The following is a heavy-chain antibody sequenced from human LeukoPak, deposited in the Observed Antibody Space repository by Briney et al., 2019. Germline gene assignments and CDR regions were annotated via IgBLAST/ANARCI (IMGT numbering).Heavy chain of an antibody. J-gene: IGHJ4*02. D-gene: IGHD4-17*01. CDR2: ISSSSSHI. CDR1: GFTFSSYS. V-gene: IGHV3-21*01. CDR3: ARVYGDYDALDY. Sequence: SGGSLRLSCAASGFTFSSYSMNWVRQAPGKGLEWVSSISSSSSHIYYADSVRGRFTISRDNAKNSLYLQMNSLRAEDTAVYYCARVYGDYDALDYWGQGTLVTVSP.